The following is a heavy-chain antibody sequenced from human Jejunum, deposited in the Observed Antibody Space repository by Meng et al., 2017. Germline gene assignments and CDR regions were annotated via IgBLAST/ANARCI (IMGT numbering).Heavy chain of an antibody. V-gene: IGHV3-30*04. J-gene: IGHJ5*02. CDR2: ISNDGSNT. Sequence: GGSLRLSCAASGFTFSTYAMHWVRQAPGKGLEWVAVISNDGSNTDYIDSVKGRFTISRDNSRNMLFLQLNSLSANDTALYYCARDNGFHYYGPGNRNSWFTNWFDPWGQGTLVTVSS. D-gene: IGHD3-10*01. CDR3: ARDNGFHYYGPGNRNSWFTNWFDP. CDR1: GFTFSTYA.